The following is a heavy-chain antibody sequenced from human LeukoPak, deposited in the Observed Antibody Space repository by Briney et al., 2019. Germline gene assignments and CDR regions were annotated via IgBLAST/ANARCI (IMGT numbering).Heavy chain of an antibody. D-gene: IGHD1-26*01. CDR1: GGSISSGDYY. J-gene: IGHJ4*02. CDR3: ARVPVYSGTYFDY. Sequence: SETLSLTCTVSGGSISSGDYYWGWLRQPPGKGLEWIGYIYYSGSTYFNPSLKSRVTISVDTSKNQFSLKLSSVTAADTAVYYCARVPVYSGTYFDYWGQGTLVTVS. CDR2: IYYSGST. V-gene: IGHV4-30-4*01.